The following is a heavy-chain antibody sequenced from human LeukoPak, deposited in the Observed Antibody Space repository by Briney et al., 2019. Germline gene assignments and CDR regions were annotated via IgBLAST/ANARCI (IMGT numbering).Heavy chain of an antibody. CDR3: ASSPRGYSYGVGYYYMDV. CDR2: ISSSSTI. V-gene: IGHV3-48*01. Sequence: PGGSLRLSCAASGFTFSSYSMNWVRQAPGKGLEWVSYISSSSTIYYADSVKGRFTISRDNAKNSLYLQMNSLRAEDTAVYYCASSPRGYSYGVGYYYMDVWGKGTTVTVSS. D-gene: IGHD5-18*01. CDR1: GFTFSSYS. J-gene: IGHJ6*03.